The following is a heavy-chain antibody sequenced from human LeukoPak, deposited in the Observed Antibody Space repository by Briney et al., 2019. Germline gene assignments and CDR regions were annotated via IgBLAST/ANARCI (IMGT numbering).Heavy chain of an antibody. CDR1: GFSITSGDY. D-gene: IGHD1-1*01. Sequence: PSETLSLTCDVSGFSITSGDYWGWIRQSPGRGLEWIGSISHSGDTYYIPSLRSRVTMSLDTYRNQFSLDLRSVSAADTAVYFCARVGPLAVGTGKRVYSFDYWGQGTLVTVSS. J-gene: IGHJ4*02. CDR2: ISHSGDT. V-gene: IGHV4-38-2*01. CDR3: ARVGPLAVGTGKRVYSFDY.